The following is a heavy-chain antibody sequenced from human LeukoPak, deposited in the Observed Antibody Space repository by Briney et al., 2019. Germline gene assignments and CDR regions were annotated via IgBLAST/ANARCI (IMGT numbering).Heavy chain of an antibody. D-gene: IGHD6-19*01. CDR2: INPNSGGT. CDR1: GYTFTGYY. V-gene: IGHV1-2*06. CDR3: SRNGVIIAVSTNWFDP. Sequence: SVRVSCKASGYTFTGYYMHWVRQAPGQGLEWMGRINPNSGGTNYAQKFQGRVTMTRDTSISTAYMELSRLRSDETAVYYCSRNGVIIAVSTNWFDPWGQGTLVTVSS. J-gene: IGHJ5*02.